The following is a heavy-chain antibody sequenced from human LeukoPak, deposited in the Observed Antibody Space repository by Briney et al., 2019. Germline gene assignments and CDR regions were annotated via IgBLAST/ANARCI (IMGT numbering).Heavy chain of an antibody. CDR1: GGSLSNYY. V-gene: IGHV4-4*09. Sequence: SETLSLTCTVSGGSLSNYYWSWIRQPPGKGLEWIGYIHTSGSTDYNPSLKSRVTMSVDTSKNQFSLRLSSVTAADTAVYYCARAYDTSGYYRDFDYWGQGTLVTVSA. D-gene: IGHD3-22*01. CDR2: IHTSGST. CDR3: ARAYDTSGYYRDFDY. J-gene: IGHJ4*02.